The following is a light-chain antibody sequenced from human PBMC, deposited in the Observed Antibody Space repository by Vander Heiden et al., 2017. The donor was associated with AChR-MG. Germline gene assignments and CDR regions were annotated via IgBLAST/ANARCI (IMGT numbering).Light chain of an antibody. J-gene: IGLJ3*02. CDR2: VGTGGIVG. CDR3: GADLGSGSNFVLWV. CDR1: SGYSNLK. Sequence: QPVLPQPPSASAPPSASATPPCTLSSGYSNLKVDWYQQRPGKGPRFVMRVGTGGIVGPKGDGIPDRFSVFGSGLNRYLTIKNIQEEDESDYHCGADLGSGSNFVLWVFGGGTKLTVL. V-gene: IGLV9-49*01.